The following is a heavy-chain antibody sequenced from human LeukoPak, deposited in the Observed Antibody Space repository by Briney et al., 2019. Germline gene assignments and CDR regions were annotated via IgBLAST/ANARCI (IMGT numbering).Heavy chain of an antibody. V-gene: IGHV3-23*01. D-gene: IGHD6-13*01. CDR1: GFTFSSYA. J-gene: IGHJ4*02. CDR3: AKDPSSSTKVRSAYY. CDR2: ISGSGGST. Sequence: GGSLRLSCAASGFTFSSYAMGWVRQAPGKGLEWVSSISGSGGSTYYADSVKGRFTISRDNSKNTLYLQVNSLRAEDTAVYYCAKDPSSSTKVRSAYYWGQGTLVTGSS.